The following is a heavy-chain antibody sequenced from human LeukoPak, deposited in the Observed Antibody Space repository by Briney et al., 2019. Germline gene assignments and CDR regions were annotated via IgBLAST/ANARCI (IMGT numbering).Heavy chain of an antibody. Sequence: GGSLRLSCAASGFTSNSYDMVWVRQAPGKGLEWVSYISPSGSVMSYSDSVKGRFTVSRDNAKNLMYLQMSSLRAEDTAVYYCARNGGGLGIWGQGTMVTVSS. CDR3: ARNGGGLGI. CDR1: GFTSNSYD. V-gene: IGHV3-48*03. J-gene: IGHJ3*02. D-gene: IGHD1-1*01. CDR2: ISPSGSVM.